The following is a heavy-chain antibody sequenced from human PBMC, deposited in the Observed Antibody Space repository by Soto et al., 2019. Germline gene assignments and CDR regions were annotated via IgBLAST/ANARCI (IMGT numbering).Heavy chain of an antibody. CDR3: ARHSSGWYNYYYGMDV. CDR1: GYSFTSYW. Sequence: PGESLKISCKGSGYSFTSYWIGWVRQMPGKGLEWMGIIYPGDSDTRYSPSFQGQVTISADKSISTAYLQWSSLKASDTAMYYCARHSSGWYNYYYGMDVWGQGTTVTVSS. V-gene: IGHV5-51*01. D-gene: IGHD6-19*01. J-gene: IGHJ6*02. CDR2: IYPGDSDT.